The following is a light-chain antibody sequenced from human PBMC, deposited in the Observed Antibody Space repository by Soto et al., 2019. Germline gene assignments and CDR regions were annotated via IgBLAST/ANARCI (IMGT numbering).Light chain of an antibody. J-gene: IGKJ1*01. Sequence: RLTRPPSSRPAAQGDGVPIXXRASQGISTYLAWHQQKPGKAPKLXIYAASTLQSGVPARFSGSGSGTEFTLTISSLQPDDFATYYCQHSNSYSEAFGQGTKVDIK. CDR2: AAS. V-gene: IGKV1-9*01. CDR3: QHSNSYSEA. CDR1: QGISTY.